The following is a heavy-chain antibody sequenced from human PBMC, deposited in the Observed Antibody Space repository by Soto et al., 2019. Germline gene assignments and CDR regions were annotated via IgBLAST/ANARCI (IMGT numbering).Heavy chain of an antibody. CDR3: ASISMITFGGVIVRSGNFDY. CDR1: GYTFTSYG. J-gene: IGHJ4*02. CDR2: ISAYNGNT. D-gene: IGHD3-16*02. Sequence: GASVKVSCKASGYTFTSYGISWVRQAPGQGLEWMGWISAYNGNTNYAQKLQGRVTMTTDTSTSTAYMELSSLRSEDTAVYYCASISMITFGGVIVRSGNFDYWGQGTLVTVSS. V-gene: IGHV1-18*01.